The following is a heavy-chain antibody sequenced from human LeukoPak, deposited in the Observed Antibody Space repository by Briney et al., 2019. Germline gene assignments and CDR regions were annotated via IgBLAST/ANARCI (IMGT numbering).Heavy chain of an antibody. V-gene: IGHV1-46*01. Sequence: ASVTVSCKASGYTFTSYYMHWVRQAPGQGLEWMGIINPSGGSTSYAQKFQGRVTMTRDTSTSTVYMELSSLRSEDTAVYYCARDRGEIVNYGSYYFYYWGQGTLVTVSS. D-gene: IGHD3-10*01. CDR1: GYTFTSYY. J-gene: IGHJ4*02. CDR3: ARDRGEIVNYGSYYFYY. CDR2: INPSGGST.